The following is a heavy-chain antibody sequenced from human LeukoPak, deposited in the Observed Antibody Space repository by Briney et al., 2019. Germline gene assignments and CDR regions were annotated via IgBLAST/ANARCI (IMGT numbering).Heavy chain of an antibody. V-gene: IGHV1-69*04. CDR1: GGTFSSYA. CDR3: AKEDYYKSSVNYPTDN. Sequence: ASVKVSCKASGGTFSSYAISWVRQAPGQGLEWMGRIIPILGIANYAQKFQGRVTITADKSTSTAYMELSSLRSEDTAVYYCAKEDYYKSSVNYPTDNGGQETLVTVPS. D-gene: IGHD3-22*01. CDR2: IIPILGIA. J-gene: IGHJ4*02.